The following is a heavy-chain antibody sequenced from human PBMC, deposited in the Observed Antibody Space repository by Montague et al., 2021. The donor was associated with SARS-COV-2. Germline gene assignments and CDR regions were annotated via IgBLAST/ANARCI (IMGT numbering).Heavy chain of an antibody. V-gene: IGHV4-39*01. J-gene: IGHJ4*02. CDR1: GAAVISRSYD. CDR2: KDYSGST. CDR3: ATLPSSITIFGVVQGYYFDD. D-gene: IGHD3-3*01. Sequence: SETLSLTCTVSGAAVISRSYDWHWIDHLPGKELEWSVFKDYSGSTYYNPTLKSRVTISVDTSKNQFSLKLSSVTAADTAVYYCATLPSSITIFGVVQGYYFDDWGQGALVTVSS.